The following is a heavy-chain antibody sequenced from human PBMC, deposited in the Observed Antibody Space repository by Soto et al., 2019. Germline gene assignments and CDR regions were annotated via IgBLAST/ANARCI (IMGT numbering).Heavy chain of an antibody. CDR1: GFTFSTYW. CDR3: ARDLAGVDEL. J-gene: IGHJ4*02. D-gene: IGHD7-27*01. V-gene: IGHV3-74*01. Sequence: EVQLVESGGGLVQPGGSLRLSCAASGFTFSTYWMHWVRQVPGKGLVWVSRVNPDGTTTNYAASVKGRFTISRDNAKNTLHLQMNSLRVDDTAVYFCARDLAGVDELWGQGTLVTVSS. CDR2: VNPDGTTT.